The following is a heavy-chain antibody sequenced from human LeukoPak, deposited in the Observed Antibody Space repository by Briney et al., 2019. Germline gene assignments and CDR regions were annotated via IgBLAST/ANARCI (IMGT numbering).Heavy chain of an antibody. CDR2: IKPDGSDT. Sequence: GGSLRLSCGASGFTFTTHWIHWVRQAPGKGLVWVSRIKPDGSDTNYADSVKGRFTISRDNSKNTLFLQMNSLSPEDTAVYYCAKRGYSSSWFPLDYWGQGTLATVSS. D-gene: IGHD6-13*01. V-gene: IGHV3-74*01. CDR3: AKRGYSSSWFPLDY. J-gene: IGHJ4*02. CDR1: GFTFTTHW.